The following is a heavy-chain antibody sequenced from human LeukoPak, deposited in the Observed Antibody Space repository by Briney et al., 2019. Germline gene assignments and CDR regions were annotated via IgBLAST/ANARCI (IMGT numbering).Heavy chain of an antibody. V-gene: IGHV1-69*04. J-gene: IGHJ4*02. Sequence: SVKVSCKASGGTFSSYAISWVRQAPGQGLEWMGRIIPILGTANYAQKFQGRVTITADKSTSTAYMELSSLRSEDTAVYYCARERDIVATTTRDDYWGQGTLVTVSS. CDR2: IIPILGTA. D-gene: IGHD5-12*01. CDR3: ARERDIVATTTRDDY. CDR1: GGTFSSYA.